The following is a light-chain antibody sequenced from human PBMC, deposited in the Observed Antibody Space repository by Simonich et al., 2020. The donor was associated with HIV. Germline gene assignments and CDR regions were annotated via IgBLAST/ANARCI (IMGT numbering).Light chain of an antibody. Sequence: EIVMTQSPATLSVSPGERATLSCRASQSVSSDLAWYQQKPGQAPSLLIYGESTRASGIPARYSGSGSGTEFTLTISNMQSEDFAVYYCQQYSNWPLTFGGGTKVEIK. CDR3: QQYSNWPLT. CDR2: GES. V-gene: IGKV3-15*01. CDR1: QSVSSD. J-gene: IGKJ4*01.